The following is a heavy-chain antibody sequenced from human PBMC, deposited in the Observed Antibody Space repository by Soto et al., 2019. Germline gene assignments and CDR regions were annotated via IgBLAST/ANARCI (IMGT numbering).Heavy chain of an antibody. Sequence: QVQLVESGGGVVQPGRSLRLSCAASGFTFSSYGMHWVRQAPGKGLEWVAGIWYDGSNKYYADSVKGRFTISRDNSKNTLYLQMNSLRAEDTAVYYCARDPYYYGSGSYLAWFDPWGQGTLVTVSS. J-gene: IGHJ5*02. CDR3: ARDPYYYGSGSYLAWFDP. D-gene: IGHD3-10*01. CDR1: GFTFSSYG. V-gene: IGHV3-33*01. CDR2: IWYDGSNK.